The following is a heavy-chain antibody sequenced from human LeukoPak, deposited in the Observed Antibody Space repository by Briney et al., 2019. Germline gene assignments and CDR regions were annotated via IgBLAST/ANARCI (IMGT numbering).Heavy chain of an antibody. V-gene: IGHV3-7*05. CDR2: INEDGTDK. CDR3: ATWSNAWEFDY. D-gene: IGHD1-26*01. CDR1: GFTFSSSW. J-gene: IGHJ4*02. Sequence: GGSLGLSCAASGFTFSSSWMTWVRQAPGKGLEWVAHINEDGTDKYYVDSVTGRFTISRDNTKNSLYLQMSSLRDEDTAVYYCATWSNAWEFDYWGQGALVSVSS.